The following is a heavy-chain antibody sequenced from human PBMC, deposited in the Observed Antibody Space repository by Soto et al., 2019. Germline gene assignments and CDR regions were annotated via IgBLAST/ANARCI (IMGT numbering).Heavy chain of an antibody. CDR2: IIPMSGRP. V-gene: IGHV1-69*06. CDR3: TRRGRQSANWFDP. J-gene: IGHJ5*02. Sequence: SVKVSCKASGGTFNSYSIDWLRQAPGQGFEWMGGIIPMSGRPNYAQRFQGRVTFSADKSINTVYMEVHSLTHEDTAVYYCTRRGRQSANWFDPWGQGTLVTVSS. CDR1: GGTFNSYS.